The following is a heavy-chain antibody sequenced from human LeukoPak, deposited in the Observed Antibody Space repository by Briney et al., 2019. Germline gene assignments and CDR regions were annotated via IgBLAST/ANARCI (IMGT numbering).Heavy chain of an antibody. CDR2: INHSGST. D-gene: IGHD2-2*01. J-gene: IGHJ4*02. CDR1: GGSFSGYY. Sequence: SETLSLTCAVYGGSFSGYYWSWIRQPPGKGPEWIGEINHSGSTNYNPSLKSRVTISVDTSKNQFSLKLSSVTAADTAVYYCARGRPVNYCSSTSCRKFGYWGQGTLVTVSS. V-gene: IGHV4-34*01. CDR3: ARGRPVNYCSSTSCRKFGY.